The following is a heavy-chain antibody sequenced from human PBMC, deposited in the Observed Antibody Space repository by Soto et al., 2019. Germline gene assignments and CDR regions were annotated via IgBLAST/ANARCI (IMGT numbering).Heavy chain of an antibody. D-gene: IGHD2-8*02. CDR2: INYSGRA. Sequence: QLQLQDSGPGLVKPSETLSLTCSVSGTSIRSSDYYWGWIRQPPGKGLEWIGSINYSGRAYQNPSLKSRVTIPIDTSENQSSLKMTSVTAEDTAMYFCARLSGGRSVYFDPWGQGMLVTVSS. CDR1: GTSIRSSDYY. V-gene: IGHV4-39*01. J-gene: IGHJ5*02. CDR3: ARLSGGRSVYFDP.